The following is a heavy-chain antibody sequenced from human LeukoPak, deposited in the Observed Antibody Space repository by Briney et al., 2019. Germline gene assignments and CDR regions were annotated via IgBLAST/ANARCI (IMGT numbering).Heavy chain of an antibody. CDR1: GGSFSGYY. CDR3: ARGPTMGYYYYYMDV. CDR2: INHSGST. Sequence: SETLSLTCAVYGGSFSGYYWSWIRQPPGKGLEWIGEINHSGSTYYNPSLKSRVTISVDTSKNQFSLKMSSVTAADTAVYYCARGPTMGYYYYYMDVWGKGTTVTVSS. D-gene: IGHD3-10*01. V-gene: IGHV4-34*01. J-gene: IGHJ6*03.